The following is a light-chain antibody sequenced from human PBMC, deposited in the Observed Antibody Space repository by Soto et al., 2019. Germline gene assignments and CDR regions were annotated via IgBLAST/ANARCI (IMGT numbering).Light chain of an antibody. CDR2: DVS. Sequence: EIVLTQSPATLSLSPGERATLSCRASQSVDNYLAWYQQKPGQAPRLLIYDVSNRATGTPARFSGSGSGTDFTLSISSLEPEDFATFYCQQYNSYSQTFGQGTKLEIK. CDR3: QQYNSYSQT. J-gene: IGKJ2*01. CDR1: QSVDNY. V-gene: IGKV3-11*01.